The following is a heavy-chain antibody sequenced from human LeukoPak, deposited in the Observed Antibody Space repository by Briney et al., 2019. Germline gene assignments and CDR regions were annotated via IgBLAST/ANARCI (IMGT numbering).Heavy chain of an antibody. CDR2: IYSSGST. CDR3: ARVYDSGSQAYFYYMDV. CDR1: GGSISSYY. Sequence: TSETLSLTCTVSGGSISSYYWSWIRQPPGKGLEWIGYIYSSGSTNYNPSLKSRVTMSVDTSKSQFSLKVNSVTAADTAVYYCARVYDSGSQAYFYYMDVWGKGTTVTISS. D-gene: IGHD3-10*01. V-gene: IGHV4-59*01. J-gene: IGHJ6*03.